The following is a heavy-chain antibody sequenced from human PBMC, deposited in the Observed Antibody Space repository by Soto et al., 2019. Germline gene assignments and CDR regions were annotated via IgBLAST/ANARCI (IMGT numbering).Heavy chain of an antibody. J-gene: IGHJ4*02. Sequence: QVQLVESGGGVVQPGRSLRLSCAASGFTFSSYGMHWVRQAPGKGLEWVAVISYDGSNKYYADSVKGRFTISRDNSKNTLYLQMNSLRAEDTAVYYCAKSSRGGVSDYWGQGTLVTVSS. CDR2: ISYDGSNK. CDR3: AKSSRGGVSDY. D-gene: IGHD3-16*01. CDR1: GFTFSSYG. V-gene: IGHV3-30*18.